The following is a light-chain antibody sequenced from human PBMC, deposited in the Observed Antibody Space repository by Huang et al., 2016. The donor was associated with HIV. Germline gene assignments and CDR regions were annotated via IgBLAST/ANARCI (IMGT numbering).Light chain of an antibody. CDR1: QCLLQRNGYNY. Sequence: DIVLTQSPLSLSVTPGEAASMSCRSSQCLLQRNGYNYLDWYLQKKGQSPQHLIYLGSYRASGVPDRISGSGSGTDFTLKISSVEAEDVGVYYCMQTLQTPRTFGQGTKVEIK. J-gene: IGKJ1*01. CDR3: MQTLQTPRT. V-gene: IGKV2-28*01. CDR2: LGS.